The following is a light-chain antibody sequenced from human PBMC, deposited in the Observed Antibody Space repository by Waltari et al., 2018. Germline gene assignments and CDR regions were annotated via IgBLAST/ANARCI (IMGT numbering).Light chain of an antibody. V-gene: IGKV3-11*01. Sequence: VILTQSPATLSLSPGERATLSCRASQSVSSYLAWYQQKGGQAPRLLIYGASSRATGIPDRFSGSGSGTDFTLTISSLEPEDVGVYHCYQHSSGYSFGQGTKVEIK. CDR3: YQHSSGYS. CDR2: GAS. CDR1: QSVSSY. J-gene: IGKJ2*03.